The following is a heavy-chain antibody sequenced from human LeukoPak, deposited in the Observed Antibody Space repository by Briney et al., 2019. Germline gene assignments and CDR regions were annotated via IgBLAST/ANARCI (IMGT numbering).Heavy chain of an antibody. Sequence: ASVKVSCKASGYTFTSYAMHWVRQAPGQRLEWMGWINAGNGNTKYSQKFQGRVTITRDTSASTAYMELSSLRSEDTAVYYCAREEYNSGWLMATSAFDIWGQGTMVTVSS. CDR1: GYTFTSYA. J-gene: IGHJ3*02. CDR2: INAGNGNT. CDR3: AREEYNSGWLMATSAFDI. V-gene: IGHV1-3*01. D-gene: IGHD6-19*01.